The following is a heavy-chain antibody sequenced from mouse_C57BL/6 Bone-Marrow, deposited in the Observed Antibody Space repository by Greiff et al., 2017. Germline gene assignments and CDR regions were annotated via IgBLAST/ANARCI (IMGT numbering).Heavy chain of an antibody. Sequence: QVQLKQPGAELVKPGASVKLSCKASGYTFTSYWMHWVKQRPGRGLEWIGRIDPNSGGTKYNEKFKSKATLTVDKPSSTAYMQLSSLTSEDSAVYYCARREYDYLDYWGQGTTLTVSS. J-gene: IGHJ2*01. CDR3: ARREYDYLDY. CDR2: IDPNSGGT. D-gene: IGHD2-10*02. CDR1: GYTFTSYW. V-gene: IGHV1-72*01.